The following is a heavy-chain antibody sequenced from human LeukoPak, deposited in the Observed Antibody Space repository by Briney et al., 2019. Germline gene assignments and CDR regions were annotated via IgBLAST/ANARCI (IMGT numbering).Heavy chain of an antibody. CDR1: GGSFNSYV. J-gene: IGHJ3*02. CDR2: IIPILDVA. D-gene: IGHD3-22*01. Sequence: SVKVSCKASGGSFNSYVITWVRQSPGQGLEWMGRIIPILDVANFAQKFRGRVTITADKSTNTAHMELSSLTSEDTAIYYCTREGVYSPDGSGYHRDAFDIWGQGTLVTVSS. CDR3: TREGVYSPDGSGYHRDAFDI. V-gene: IGHV1-69*04.